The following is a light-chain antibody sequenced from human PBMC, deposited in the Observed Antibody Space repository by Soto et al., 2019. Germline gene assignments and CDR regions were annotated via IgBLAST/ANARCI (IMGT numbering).Light chain of an antibody. CDR1: SSNVGINY. CDR2: RNN. Sequence: QSVLTQPPSASGTPGQRVTISCSGSSSNVGINYVYWYQQLPGTAPKLLIYRNNQRPSGVPDRFSGSKSGTSASLAISGLRSDDEADYYCAAWDDSLSSPVFGGGTKLTVL. J-gene: IGLJ3*02. V-gene: IGLV1-47*01. CDR3: AAWDDSLSSPV.